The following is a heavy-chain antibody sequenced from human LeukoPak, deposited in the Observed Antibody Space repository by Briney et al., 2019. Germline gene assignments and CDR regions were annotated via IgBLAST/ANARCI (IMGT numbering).Heavy chain of an antibody. CDR1: GFTFSSYS. V-gene: IGHV3-48*01. Sequence: PVGSLRPSCAASGFTFSSYSMNWVRQAPGKGLEWVSYISSSSSTIYYADSVKGRFTISRDNAKNSLYLQMNSLRAEDTAVYYCARDLGSSWYLYWGQGTLVTVSS. CDR3: ARDLGSSWYLY. J-gene: IGHJ4*02. CDR2: ISSSSSTI. D-gene: IGHD6-13*01.